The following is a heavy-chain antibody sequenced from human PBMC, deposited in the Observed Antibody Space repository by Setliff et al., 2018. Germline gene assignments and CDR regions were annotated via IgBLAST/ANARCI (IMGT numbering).Heavy chain of an antibody. CDR1: GGSIINSYY. J-gene: IGHJ6*02. CDR2: ISTSGST. CDR3: VRDQWVRSPPLYFSYSMDV. V-gene: IGHV4-4*07. D-gene: IGHD5-12*01. Sequence: SETLSLTCTVSGGSIINSYYWSWIRQPAGKGLEWIGRISTSGSTNYNPSLKSRVTVTLDTSKNQFSLKLTPVTAADTAVYYCVRDQWVRSPPLYFSYSMDVWGQGTTVTVSS.